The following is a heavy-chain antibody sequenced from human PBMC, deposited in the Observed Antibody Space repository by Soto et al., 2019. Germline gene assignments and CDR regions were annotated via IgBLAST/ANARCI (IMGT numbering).Heavy chain of an antibody. CDR3: ARDGASGTLHSSSWYYYYYGMDV. Sequence: GGSLRLSCAASGFTFSSYGMHWVRQAPGKGLEWVAVIWYDGSNKYYADSVKGRFTISRDNSKNTLYLQMNSLRAEDTAVYYCARDGASGTLHSSSWYYYYYGMDVWGQGTTVTVYS. V-gene: IGHV3-33*01. CDR2: IWYDGSNK. CDR1: GFTFSSYG. D-gene: IGHD6-13*01. J-gene: IGHJ6*02.